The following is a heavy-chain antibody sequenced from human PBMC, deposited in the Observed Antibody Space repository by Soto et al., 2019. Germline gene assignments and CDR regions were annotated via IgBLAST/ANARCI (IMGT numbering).Heavy chain of an antibody. CDR3: AKETNAYEINF. D-gene: IGHD3-9*01. Sequence: QAQLVESGGGVVQPGRSLRLSCAASGFIFSGYAMHWVRQAPGKGLEWVAVISYDGNTQYYADSVKGRFTVSSDNSNNMLYVQMNNLRDEDTAMYYCAKETNAYEINFWGQGTLVTVSS. CDR2: ISYDGNTQ. CDR1: GFIFSGYA. J-gene: IGHJ4*02. V-gene: IGHV3-30-3*01.